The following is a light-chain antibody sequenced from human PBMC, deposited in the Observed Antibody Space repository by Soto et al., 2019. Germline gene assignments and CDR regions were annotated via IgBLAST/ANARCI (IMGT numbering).Light chain of an antibody. CDR1: GSDVGGYNL. J-gene: IGLJ2*01. CDR2: EVS. CDR3: SSYTSSNNLV. Sequence: QSALTQPASVSGSLGQSITISCTGTGSDVGGYNLVSWYQQHPDKAPKLMIYEVSNRPSEVSNRFSGSKSGNTASLTISGLQAEDEGVYYCSSYTSSNNLVFGGGTKVTVL. V-gene: IGLV2-14*03.